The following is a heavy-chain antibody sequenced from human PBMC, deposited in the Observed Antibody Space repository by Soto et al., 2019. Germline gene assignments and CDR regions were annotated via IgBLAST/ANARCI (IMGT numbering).Heavy chain of an antibody. Sequence: ASVKVSCKASGYTFTSYGISWVRQAPGQGLEWMGWISAYNGNTNYAQKLQGRVTMTTDTSTSTAYMELRSLRSDDTAVYYCARDRIKWLDYYYYGMDVWGQGTTVTVSS. CDR2: ISAYNGNT. J-gene: IGHJ6*02. V-gene: IGHV1-18*01. CDR3: ARDRIKWLDYYYYGMDV. D-gene: IGHD5-12*01. CDR1: GYTFTSYG.